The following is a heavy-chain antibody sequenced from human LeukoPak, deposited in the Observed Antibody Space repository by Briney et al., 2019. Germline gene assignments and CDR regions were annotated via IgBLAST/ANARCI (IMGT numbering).Heavy chain of an antibody. CDR3: AVTTVGFALDY. Sequence: GGSLRLSCAASGFTFSSYAMHWVRQAPGKGLEYVSAISSNGGSTYYANSVKGRFTISRDNSKNTLYLQMGNLRAEDMAVYYCAVTTVGFALDYWGQGTLVIVSS. CDR2: ISSNGGST. CDR1: GFTFSSYA. V-gene: IGHV3-64*01. D-gene: IGHD4-17*01. J-gene: IGHJ4*02.